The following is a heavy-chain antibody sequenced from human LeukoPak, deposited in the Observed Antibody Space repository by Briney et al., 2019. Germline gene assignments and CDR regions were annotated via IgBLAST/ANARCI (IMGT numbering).Heavy chain of an antibody. Sequence: ASVKVSCKASGGTFSSYAISWVRQAPGQGLEWMGRIIPILGIANYAQKFQGRVTITADKSTSTAYMELSSLRSEDTAVYYCAGHTRGYSGYDPNDWGQGTLVTVSS. D-gene: IGHD5-12*01. CDR2: IIPILGIA. CDR1: GGTFSSYA. CDR3: AGHTRGYSGYDPND. J-gene: IGHJ4*02. V-gene: IGHV1-69*04.